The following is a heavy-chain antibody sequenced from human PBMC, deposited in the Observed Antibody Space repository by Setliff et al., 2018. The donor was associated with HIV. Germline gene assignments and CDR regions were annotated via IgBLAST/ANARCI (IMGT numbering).Heavy chain of an antibody. CDR2: IHYSGTT. V-gene: IGHV4-61*05. CDR1: GASISDSKYY. Sequence: SETLSLTCTVSGASISDSKYYWGWIRQPPGKGLEWIGNIHYSGTTNYNPSLKSRVTISVDTSKNQFSLKVSSVTAADTALYYCARRSTVARGVDCFDLWGQGTQVTVSS. J-gene: IGHJ4*02. D-gene: IGHD3-10*01. CDR3: ARRSTVARGVDCFDL.